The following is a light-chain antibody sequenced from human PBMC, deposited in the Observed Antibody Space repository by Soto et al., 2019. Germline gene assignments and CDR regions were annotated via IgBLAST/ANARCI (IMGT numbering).Light chain of an antibody. Sequence: QSALTQPASVSGSPGQSITISCTGTSSDVGGYNYVSWYQLHPDKAPKLIIYEVSNRPSGVSNRFSGSKSGNTASLTISGLQAEDEADYYCNSYTSSTAYVFGTGTKLTVL. CDR3: NSYTSSTAYV. V-gene: IGLV2-14*01. CDR2: EVS. J-gene: IGLJ1*01. CDR1: SSDVGGYNY.